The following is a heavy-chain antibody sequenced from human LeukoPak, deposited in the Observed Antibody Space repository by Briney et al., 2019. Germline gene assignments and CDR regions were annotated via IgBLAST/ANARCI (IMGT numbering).Heavy chain of an antibody. J-gene: IGHJ4*02. Sequence: GSLRLSCAASGFTFSSYSMNWVRQAPGKGLEWVSSISSSSSYIYYADSVKGRFTISRDNAKNSLYLQMNSLRAEDMAVYYCASDCSGGSCGLFDYWGQGTLVTVSS. CDR3: ASDCSGGSCGLFDY. CDR1: GFTFSSYS. D-gene: IGHD2-15*01. V-gene: IGHV3-21*01. CDR2: ISSSSSYI.